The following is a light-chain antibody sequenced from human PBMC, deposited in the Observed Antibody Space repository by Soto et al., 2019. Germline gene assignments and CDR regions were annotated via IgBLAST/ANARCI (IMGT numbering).Light chain of an antibody. V-gene: IGLV1-40*01. CDR3: QSYDSRLSGYV. CDR1: SSNIGAGYD. CDR2: GNS. Sequence: QSVLTQPPSVSGAPGQRVTISCTGSSSNIGAGYDVHWYQQLPGTAPKLLIYGNSNRPSGVPDRVSGSKSGTSASLAITGLQAEDEADYYCQSYDSRLSGYVFGTGTKVTAL. J-gene: IGLJ1*01.